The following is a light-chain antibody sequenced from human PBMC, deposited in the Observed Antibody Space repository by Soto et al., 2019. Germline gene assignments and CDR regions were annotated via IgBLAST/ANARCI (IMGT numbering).Light chain of an antibody. V-gene: IGKV1-39*01. CDR2: AAS. CDR3: HQTYSTPWT. Sequence: DILMTQSPSSLAASVGDRVTITCRASQSISSYLNWYQQKPGKAPKLLIYAASSLQSGVPSRLSGSVSGTDFTLTISSLQPEDFATYYCHQTYSTPWTFGQGTEVEIK. J-gene: IGKJ1*01. CDR1: QSISSY.